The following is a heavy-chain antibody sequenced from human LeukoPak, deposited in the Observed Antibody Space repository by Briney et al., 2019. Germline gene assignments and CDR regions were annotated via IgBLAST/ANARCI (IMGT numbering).Heavy chain of an antibody. CDR2: INHSGST. CDR3: ARDPVERIAARRGFDY. D-gene: IGHD6-6*01. J-gene: IGHJ4*02. V-gene: IGHV4-39*07. CDR1: GDSISSSSYY. Sequence: SETLSLTCSVSGDSISSSSYYWSWIRQPPGKGLEWIGEINHSGSTNYNPSLKSRVTISVDTSKNQFSLKLSSVTAADTAVYYCARDPVERIAARRGFDYWGQGTLVTVSS.